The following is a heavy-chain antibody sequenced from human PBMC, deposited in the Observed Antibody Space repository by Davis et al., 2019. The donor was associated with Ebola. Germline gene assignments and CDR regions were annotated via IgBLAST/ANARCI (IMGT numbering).Heavy chain of an antibody. CDR3: ARDLSVYSYGIIDY. J-gene: IGHJ4*02. Sequence: HTGGSLRLTCAASGFTFSSYWMHWVRHAPGKGLVWVSRINSDGSSTSYADSVKGRFTISRDNAKNTLYLQMNSLRAEDTAVYYCARDLSVYSYGIIDYWGQGTLVTVSS. V-gene: IGHV3-74*01. CDR1: GFTFSSYW. D-gene: IGHD5-18*01. CDR2: INSDGSST.